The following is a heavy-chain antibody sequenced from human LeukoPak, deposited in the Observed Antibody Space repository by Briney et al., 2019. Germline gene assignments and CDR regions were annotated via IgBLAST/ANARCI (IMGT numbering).Heavy chain of an antibody. CDR1: GFSVTSSH. Sequence: GGSLRLSCAASGFSVTSSHMSWVRQAPGKGLEWVSIIYSGGNTDYAGSMQGRFAISRDNSKNTLYLQMNSLRPEDTAVYCCARESAPHHGLDYWGQGTLVTVSS. V-gene: IGHV3-66*01. CDR3: ARESAPHHGLDY. CDR2: IYSGGNT. D-gene: IGHD5-24*01. J-gene: IGHJ4*02.